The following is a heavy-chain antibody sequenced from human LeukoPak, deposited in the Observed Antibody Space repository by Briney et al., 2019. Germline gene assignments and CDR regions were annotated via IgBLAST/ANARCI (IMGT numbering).Heavy chain of an antibody. CDR2: IYYSGST. CDR3: ARRGGPYCSGGSCYFWFDP. CDR1: GGSFSGYY. Sequence: PSETLSLTCAVYGGSFSGYYWSWIRQPPGKGLEWIGSIYYSGSTYYNPSLKSRVTISVDTSKNQFSLKLSSVTAADTAVYYCARRGGPYCSGGSCYFWFDPWGQGTLVTVSS. J-gene: IGHJ5*02. D-gene: IGHD2-15*01. V-gene: IGHV4-34*01.